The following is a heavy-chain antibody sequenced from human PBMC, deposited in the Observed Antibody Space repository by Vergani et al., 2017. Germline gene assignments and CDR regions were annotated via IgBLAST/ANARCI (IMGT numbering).Heavy chain of an antibody. CDR2: ISYDGSNK. J-gene: IGHJ6*02. D-gene: IGHD3-3*01. Sequence: VQLVESGGGVVQPGGSLRLSCAASGFTFSSYAMHWVRQAPGKGLEWVAVISYDGSNKYYADSVKGRFTISRDNSKNTLYLQMNSLRAEDTAVYYCAKDGDPYDFWSDYYPYYDYGMDVWGQGTTVTVSS. CDR3: AKDGDPYDFWSDYYPYYDYGMDV. V-gene: IGHV3-30*04. CDR1: GFTFSSYA.